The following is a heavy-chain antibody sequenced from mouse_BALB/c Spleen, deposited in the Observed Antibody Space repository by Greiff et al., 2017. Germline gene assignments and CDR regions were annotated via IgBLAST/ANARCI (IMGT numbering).Heavy chain of an antibody. J-gene: IGHJ4*01. CDR3: TRDYHAMDY. V-gene: IGHV1S127*01. CDR2: IDPSDSYT. Sequence: VQLQQPGAELVKPGASVKMSCKASGYTFTSYWMHWVKQRPGQGLEWIGVIDPSDSYTSYNQKFKGKATLTVDTSSSTAYMQLSSLTSEDSAVYYCTRDYHAMDYWGQGTSVTVSS. D-gene: IGHD1-1*02. CDR1: GYTFTSYW.